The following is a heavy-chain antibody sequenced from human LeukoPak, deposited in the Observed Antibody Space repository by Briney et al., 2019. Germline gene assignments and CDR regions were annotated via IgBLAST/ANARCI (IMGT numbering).Heavy chain of an antibody. CDR1: GGTFSRYA. J-gene: IGHJ4*02. CDR3: ARSYYDSSGYPEGLGY. Sequence: ASVKVSSKASGGTFSRYAISCVREAPGHGVEWRGRIIPILGIANYAQKFQGRVTITADNSTSTAYMELSSLRSEDTAVDYCARSYYDSSGYPEGLGYGGQGTLVIVSS. CDR2: IIPILGIA. D-gene: IGHD3-22*01. V-gene: IGHV1-69*04.